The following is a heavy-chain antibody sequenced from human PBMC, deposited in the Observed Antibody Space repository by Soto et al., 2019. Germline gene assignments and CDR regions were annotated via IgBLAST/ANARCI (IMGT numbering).Heavy chain of an antibody. CDR1: GFTFSSYA. CDR3: ARDFHTWNYGGPFDY. V-gene: IGHV3-30-3*01. Sequence: VPLVESGGGVVQPGRSLRLSCAASGFTFSSYAMNWVRQAPGKGLEWVAVISYDGSNKYYADSVNGRFNIARDNSKNTRYLQMNSLRAEDTAVYYCARDFHTWNYGGPFDYWVQGTLVTVSS. CDR2: ISYDGSNK. D-gene: IGHD1-7*01. J-gene: IGHJ4*02.